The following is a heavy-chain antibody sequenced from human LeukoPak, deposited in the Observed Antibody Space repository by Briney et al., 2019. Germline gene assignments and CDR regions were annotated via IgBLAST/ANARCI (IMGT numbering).Heavy chain of an antibody. CDR1: GNTFSSYY. V-gene: IGHV1-2*02. CDR2: MNINSGDS. CDR3: SRLNGTGGWAFDY. J-gene: IGHJ4*02. D-gene: IGHD6-19*01. Sequence: VASVKVSCKASGNTFSSYYMHWMRQAPGQGLEWMGWMNINSGDSTYARKFQGRVTMTRDRSISTAYVELSDLKSDDTAVYYCSRLNGTGGWAFDYWGQGTLVTVSS.